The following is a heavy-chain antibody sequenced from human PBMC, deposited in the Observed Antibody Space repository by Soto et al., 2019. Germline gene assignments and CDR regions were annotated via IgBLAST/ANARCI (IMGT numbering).Heavy chain of an antibody. Sequence: ASVKVSCKASGYTFSRYGISWVRQAPGQGLEWMGWISGYNGDTNYAQKFQGRVTMTIDTSTTTAYMELRGLTPDDTAIYYCAKNGQPPYYYYGLDVWGQGTTVTVSS. J-gene: IGHJ6*02. CDR2: ISGYNGDT. D-gene: IGHD2-8*01. V-gene: IGHV1-18*01. CDR3: AKNGQPPYYYYGLDV. CDR1: GYTFSRYG.